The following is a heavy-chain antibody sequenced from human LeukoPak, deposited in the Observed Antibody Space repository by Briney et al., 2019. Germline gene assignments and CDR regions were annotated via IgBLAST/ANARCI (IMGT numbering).Heavy chain of an antibody. CDR1: GYTFTGYY. Sequence: ASVKVFCKASGYTFTGYYMHWVRQAPGQGLEWMGWINPNSGGTNYAQKFQGRVTMTRDTSISTAYMELSRLRSDDTAVYYCARDPTYSTDPYFDYWGQGTLVTVSS. CDR2: INPNSGGT. D-gene: IGHD2/OR15-2a*01. J-gene: IGHJ4*02. V-gene: IGHV1-2*02. CDR3: ARDPTYSTDPYFDY.